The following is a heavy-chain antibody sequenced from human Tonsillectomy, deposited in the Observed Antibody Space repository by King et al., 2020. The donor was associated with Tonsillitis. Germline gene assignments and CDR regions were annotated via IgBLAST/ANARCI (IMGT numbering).Heavy chain of an antibody. V-gene: IGHV3-33*01. CDR3: ARTSDTAAPADS. D-gene: IGHD5-18*01. J-gene: IGHJ5*01. CDR2: IWYDGSNA. Sequence: VQLVESGGGVVQPGRSLRLSCAASGFTFSNYGMHWVRQAPGKGLDWVAVIWYDGSNAYYTDSVKGRFTLSRDNSKNTLYLQMRSLRAEDTAVYYCARTSDTAAPADSWGQGTLVTVSS. CDR1: GFTFSNYG.